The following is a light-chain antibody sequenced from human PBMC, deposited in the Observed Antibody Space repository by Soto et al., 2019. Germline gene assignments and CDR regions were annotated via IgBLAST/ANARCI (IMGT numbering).Light chain of an antibody. CDR2: DAS. CDR1: QSVSSY. Sequence: EIVLTQSPAILSMSPGERATLSSRASQSVSSYFAWSQQRPGQAPRLLIYDASNRATGVPARFNGSGSVTDFNRTISGLEPDDVAVYCCYQRRDWPVTFGQGTKVAIK. J-gene: IGKJ1*01. CDR3: YQRRDWPVT. V-gene: IGKV3-11*01.